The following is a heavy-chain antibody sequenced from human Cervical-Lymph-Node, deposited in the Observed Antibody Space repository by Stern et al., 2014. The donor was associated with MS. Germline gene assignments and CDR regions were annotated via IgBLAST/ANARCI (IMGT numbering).Heavy chain of an antibody. CDR2: IYYSGST. Sequence: VQLVQSGPGLVKSSETLSLTCTVSGGSIRSYYWNWIRQPPGKGLEWIGYIYYSGSTNYNPSLKSRVTISVDTSKNQFSLKLSSVTAADTAVYYCARDLLKNSDYWGQGTLVTVSS. CDR3: ARDLLKNSDY. CDR1: GGSIRSYY. V-gene: IGHV4-59*01. J-gene: IGHJ4*02. D-gene: IGHD1/OR15-1a*01.